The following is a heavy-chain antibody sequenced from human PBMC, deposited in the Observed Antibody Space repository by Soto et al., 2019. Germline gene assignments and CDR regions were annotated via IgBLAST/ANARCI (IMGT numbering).Heavy chain of an antibody. D-gene: IGHD1-7*01. Sequence: SGPTLVKPTQTLTLTCTFSGFSLSTSGMCVSWIRQPPGKALEWLALIDWDDDKYYSTSLKTRLTISKDTSKNQVVLTMTNMDPVDTATYYCARGITGTTGPLGYYYYGMDVWGQGTTVTVSS. CDR3: ARGITGTTGPLGYYYYGMDV. CDR2: IDWDDDK. V-gene: IGHV2-70*01. CDR1: GFSLSTSGMC. J-gene: IGHJ6*02.